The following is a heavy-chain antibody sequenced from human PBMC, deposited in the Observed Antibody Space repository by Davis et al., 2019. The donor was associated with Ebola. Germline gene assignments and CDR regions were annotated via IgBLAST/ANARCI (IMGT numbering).Heavy chain of an antibody. CDR3: ARTGRYSSSWAPNWFDP. J-gene: IGHJ5*02. Sequence: GSLRLSCTVSGGSISSYYWSWIRQPPGKGLEWIGYIYYSESTNYNPPLKSRVTISVDTSKNQFSLKLSSVTAADTAVYYCARTGRYSSSWAPNWFDPWGQGTLVTVSS. CDR2: IYYSEST. V-gene: IGHV4-59*01. CDR1: GGSISSYY. D-gene: IGHD6-13*01.